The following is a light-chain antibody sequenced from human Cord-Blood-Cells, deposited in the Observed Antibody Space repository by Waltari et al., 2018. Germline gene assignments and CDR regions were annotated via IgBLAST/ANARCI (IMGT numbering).Light chain of an antibody. J-gene: IGKJ3*01. CDR1: QSVSRSY. V-gene: IGKV3-20*01. Sequence: EIVLTQSPGTLSLSPGERPTLSCRASQSVSRSYLAWYQQKPGQAPRLLIYGASSRATGIPDRFSGSGSGTDFTLTISRLEPEDFAVYYCQQYGSSIFTFGPGTKVDIK. CDR2: GAS. CDR3: QQYGSSIFT.